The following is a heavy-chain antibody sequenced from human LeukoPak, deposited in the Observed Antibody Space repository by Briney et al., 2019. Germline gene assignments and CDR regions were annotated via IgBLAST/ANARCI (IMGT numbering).Heavy chain of an antibody. CDR3: ARRGYTYGYDY. CDR2: ITRSSGNM. J-gene: IGHJ4*02. D-gene: IGHD5-18*01. CDR1: GFTFSTYN. Sequence: GGSLRLSCAASGFTFSTYNMNWVRQAPGKGLEWVSSITRSSGNMYYADSVKGRFTISRDNAKNSLYLQMNSLRAEDTAVYYCARRGYTYGYDYGGQGTLVTVSS. V-gene: IGHV3-21*01.